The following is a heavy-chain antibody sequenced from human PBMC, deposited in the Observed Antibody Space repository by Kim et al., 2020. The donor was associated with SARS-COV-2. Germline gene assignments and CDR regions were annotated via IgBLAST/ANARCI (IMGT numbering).Heavy chain of an antibody. CDR3: AKDLSDSRGSRYDF. D-gene: IGHD3-22*01. Sequence: GGSLRLSCAASGFTFSSFAMSWVRQAPGKGLEWVSAISGSGGSTWYPDSLKGRFTISRDNSKNTLYLQMNSLRAGDTAVYYCAKDLSDSRGSRYDFWGQRALVTVSS. J-gene: IGHJ4*02. V-gene: IGHV3-23*01. CDR1: GFTFSSFA. CDR2: ISGSGGST.